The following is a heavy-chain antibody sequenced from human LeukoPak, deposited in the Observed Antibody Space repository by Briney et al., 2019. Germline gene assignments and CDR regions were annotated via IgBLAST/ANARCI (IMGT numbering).Heavy chain of an antibody. CDR1: GYTLTGYY. Sequence: GASVKVSCKASGYTLTGYYMHWVRQAPGQGLEWMGWINPNSGGTNYAQKFQGRVTMTRDTSISTAYMELSRLRSDDTAVYYCARGYYGSGSYYRGHWGQGTLVTVSS. CDR2: INPNSGGT. CDR3: ARGYYGSGSYYRGH. J-gene: IGHJ4*02. D-gene: IGHD3-10*01. V-gene: IGHV1-2*02.